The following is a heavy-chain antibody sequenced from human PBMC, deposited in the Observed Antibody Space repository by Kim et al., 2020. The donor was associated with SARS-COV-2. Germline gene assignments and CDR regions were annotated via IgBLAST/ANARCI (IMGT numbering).Heavy chain of an antibody. Sequence: YVDSVKGRFNMSRDNAKKSLYLQMSSLRTEDTAIYYCAALDSVQVPGGIWGQGTLVTVSS. D-gene: IGHD3-10*01. CDR3: AALDSVQVPGGI. J-gene: IGHJ4*02. V-gene: IGHV3-7*01.